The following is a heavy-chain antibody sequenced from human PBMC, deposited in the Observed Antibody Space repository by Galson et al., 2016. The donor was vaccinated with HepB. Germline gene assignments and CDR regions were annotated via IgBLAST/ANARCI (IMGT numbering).Heavy chain of an antibody. V-gene: IGHV3-23*01. CDR1: GFSFGSFA. CDR3: VKRSGSIVARPVDY. Sequence: SLRLSCAASGFSFGSFAMSWVRQAPGKGLEWVSGMSGSAATTYYADSVKGRFTISRDTSKNTLYFQMDSLRDEDTAVYYCVKRSGSIVARPVDYWGQGTLVSVSS. J-gene: IGHJ4*02. D-gene: IGHD6-6*01. CDR2: MSGSAATT.